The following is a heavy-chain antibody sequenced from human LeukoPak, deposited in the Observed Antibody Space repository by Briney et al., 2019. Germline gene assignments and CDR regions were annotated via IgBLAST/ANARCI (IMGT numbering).Heavy chain of an antibody. CDR1: GFTFSSYG. D-gene: IGHD6-13*01. Sequence: TGGSLRLSCAASGFTFSSYGMHWVRQAPGKGLEWVAVIWYDGSNKYYADSVKGRFTISRDNSKNTLYLQMNSLRAEDTAVYYCAREISSSHGIDAFDIWGQGTMVTVSS. J-gene: IGHJ3*02. CDR2: IWYDGSNK. CDR3: AREISSSHGIDAFDI. V-gene: IGHV3-33*01.